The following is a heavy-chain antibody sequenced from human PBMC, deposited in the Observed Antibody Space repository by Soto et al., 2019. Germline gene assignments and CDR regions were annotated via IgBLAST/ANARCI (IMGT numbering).Heavy chain of an antibody. CDR2: INHTGST. CDR1: GWSFSGYY. CDR3: ARSRKEYSSSSGHAYYYYYYGMDA. V-gene: IGHV4-34*01. Sequence: NPSESLSLPCAVSGWSFSGYYWNWIRQPPGKGLEWIGEINHTGSTNYNPSLKSRVTISVDTSKNQFSLKLSSVTAADTAVYYCARSRKEYSSSSGHAYYYYYYGMDAWGQGTPVTVSS. D-gene: IGHD6-6*01. J-gene: IGHJ6*02.